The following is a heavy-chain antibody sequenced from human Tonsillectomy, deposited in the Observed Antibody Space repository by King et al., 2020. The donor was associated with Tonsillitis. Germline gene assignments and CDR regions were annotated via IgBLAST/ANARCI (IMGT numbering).Heavy chain of an antibody. CDR1: GGSISSYY. D-gene: IGHD3-3*01. Sequence: VQLQESGPGLVKPSETLSLPFTVSGGSISSYYWSWIRQPPGKGLEWIGYIYYSGSTNYNPSLKSRVTISVDTSKNQFSLKLSSVTAADTAVYYCARAPYDFDAFDIWGQGTMVTVSS. CDR3: ARAPYDFDAFDI. J-gene: IGHJ3*02. V-gene: IGHV4-59*01. CDR2: IYYSGST.